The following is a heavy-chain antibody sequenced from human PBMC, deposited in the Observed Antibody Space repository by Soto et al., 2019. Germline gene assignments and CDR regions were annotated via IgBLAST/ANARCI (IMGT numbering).Heavy chain of an antibody. CDR1: GDTLSTYA. CDR2: IIPVIGTP. Sequence: QVQLVQSGAEVKKPGSSVKVSCKASGDTLSTYAISWVRQAPGQGLQWMGGIIPVIGTPNYAQKFHGRVTITADESTSTAYMELSSLRSEDTAVYYCARGPIVRGVALYGMDVWCQGTTVTVSS. CDR3: ARGPIVRGVALYGMDV. D-gene: IGHD3-10*01. J-gene: IGHJ6*02. V-gene: IGHV1-69*01.